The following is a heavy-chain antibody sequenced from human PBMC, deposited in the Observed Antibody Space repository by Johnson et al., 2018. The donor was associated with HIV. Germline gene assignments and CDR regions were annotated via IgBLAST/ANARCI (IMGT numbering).Heavy chain of an antibody. CDR2: ITWNGGGT. D-gene: IGHD3-10*01. Sequence: VQLVESGGGVVRPGGSLRLSCAASGFTFDEYDMSWVRQGPGKGLEWVSGITWNGGGTGYADSVKGRFTISRDNSKNTLYLQMNSLGAEDTAVYYCASSSYGSGRGDAFDIWGQGTMVTVSS. CDR1: GFTFDEYD. J-gene: IGHJ3*02. CDR3: ASSSYGSGRGDAFDI. V-gene: IGHV3-20*04.